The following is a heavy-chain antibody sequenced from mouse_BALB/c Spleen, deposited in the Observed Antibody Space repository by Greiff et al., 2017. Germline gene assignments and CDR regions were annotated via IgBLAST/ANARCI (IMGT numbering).Heavy chain of an antibody. CDR2: IDPENGNT. D-gene: IGHD1-1*01. CDR1: GFNIKDYY. V-gene: IGHV14-1*02. Sequence: EVQLQQSGAELVRPGALVKLSCKASGFNIKDYYMHWVKQRPEQGLEWIGWIDPENGNTIYDPKFQGKASITADTSSNTAYLQLRSLTSEDTAVYYCASYYGSSYDYYAMDYWGQGTSVTVSS. J-gene: IGHJ4*01. CDR3: ASYYGSSYDYYAMDY.